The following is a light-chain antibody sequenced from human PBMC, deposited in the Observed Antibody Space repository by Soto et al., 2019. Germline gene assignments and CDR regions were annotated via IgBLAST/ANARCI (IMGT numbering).Light chain of an antibody. Sequence: EGVLTQSPVTLSVSPGQRVTLSCRASQSGSGSVAWYQQKPGQAPRLLIYGTSTRANGIAGRFSASGYGTEFTLNITSLQSEDFAVYYCQLCNHWSSYTFGQGTKLEI. CDR3: QLCNHWSSYT. J-gene: IGKJ2*01. CDR2: GTS. V-gene: IGKV3-15*01. CDR1: QSGSGS.